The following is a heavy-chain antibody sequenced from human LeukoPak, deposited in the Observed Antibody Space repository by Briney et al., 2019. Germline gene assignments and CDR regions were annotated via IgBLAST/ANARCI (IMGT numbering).Heavy chain of an antibody. Sequence: PGGSLRLSCVASGFTFNIYPMHWVRQAPGKGLEWVSGISWNRGSIGYADSVKGRFTISRDNAKNSLYLQMNSLRAEDTALYYCAKVQRPHYYDSSGFYSPYDYWGQGTLVTVSS. CDR2: ISWNRGSI. V-gene: IGHV3-9*01. CDR3: AKVQRPHYYDSSGFYSPYDY. CDR1: GFTFNIYP. J-gene: IGHJ4*02. D-gene: IGHD3-22*01.